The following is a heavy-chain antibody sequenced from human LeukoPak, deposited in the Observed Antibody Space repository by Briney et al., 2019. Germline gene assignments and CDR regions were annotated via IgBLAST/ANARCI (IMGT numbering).Heavy chain of an antibody. J-gene: IGHJ6*03. Sequence: GGSLRLSCAASGFSLSPYGMNWVRQAPGRGLEWVSGITGSSGTAYYAGSVKGRFTISRDDSKNTLYLQMSSLRVDDTAIYYCAKSGASPLYHMDVWGKGATVTVSS. V-gene: IGHV3-23*01. D-gene: IGHD1-26*01. CDR2: ITGSSGTA. CDR1: GFSLSPYG. CDR3: AKSGASPLYHMDV.